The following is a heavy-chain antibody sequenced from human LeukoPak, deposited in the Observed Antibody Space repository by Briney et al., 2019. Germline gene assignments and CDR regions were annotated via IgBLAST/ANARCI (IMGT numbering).Heavy chain of an antibody. J-gene: IGHJ4*02. CDR2: ISAYNGNT. CDR3: ARACRYCSSTPLDY. Sequence: GASVKVPCKASGYTFTSYGISWVRQAPGQGLEWMGWISAYNGNTNYAQKLQGRVTMTTDTSTSTAYMELRSLRSDDTAVYYCARACRYCSSTPLDYWGQGTLVTVSS. CDR1: GYTFTSYG. D-gene: IGHD2-2*01. V-gene: IGHV1-18*01.